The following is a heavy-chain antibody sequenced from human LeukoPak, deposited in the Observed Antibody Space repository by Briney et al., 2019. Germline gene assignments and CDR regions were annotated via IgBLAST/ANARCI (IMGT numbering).Heavy chain of an antibody. D-gene: IGHD6-13*01. CDR2: ISYDGSNK. J-gene: IGHJ4*02. V-gene: IGHV3-30-3*01. Sequence: GGSLRLSCAASGFTFSSYAMHWVRQAPGKGLEWVAVISYDGSNKYYADSVKGRFTISRDNSKNTLYLQMNSLRAEDTAVYYCARRGVAAAGPDYWGQGTLVTVSS. CDR3: ARRGVAAAGPDY. CDR1: GFTFSSYA.